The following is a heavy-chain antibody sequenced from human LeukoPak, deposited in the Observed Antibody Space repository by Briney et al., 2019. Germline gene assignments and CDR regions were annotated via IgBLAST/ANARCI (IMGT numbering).Heavy chain of an antibody. V-gene: IGHV1-2*02. CDR3: ARDSGASY. J-gene: IGHJ4*02. Sequence: ASVKVSCKASGYSFTSYYINWVRQAPGQGLEWMGWINPDTGGTKYAQKFQGRVTMTRDTSITIAYMELSGLRFDDTAVYYCARDSGASYWGQGTLVTVSS. D-gene: IGHD4-17*01. CDR1: GYSFTSYY. CDR2: INPDTGGT.